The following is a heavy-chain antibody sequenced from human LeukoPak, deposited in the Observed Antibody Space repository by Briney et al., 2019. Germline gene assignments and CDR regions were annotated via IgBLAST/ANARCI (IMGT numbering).Heavy chain of an antibody. CDR2: INHNGNVN. CDR3: ARGGGLDV. V-gene: IGHV3-7*04. CDR1: GFTFSSYW. Sequence: WGSLRLSCAASGFTFSSYWMNWVRQAPGKGLEWVASINHNGNVNYNLDSVKGRFIISSDNAKNSLYLQMSNLRAEDTAVYFCARGGGLDVWGQGATVTVSS. J-gene: IGHJ6*02.